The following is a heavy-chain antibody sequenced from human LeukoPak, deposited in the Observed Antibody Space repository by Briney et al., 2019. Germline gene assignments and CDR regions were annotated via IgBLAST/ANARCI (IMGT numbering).Heavy chain of an antibody. V-gene: IGHV3-7*01. Sequence: PGGSLRLSCVASGFTFSGYWVTWVRQAPGKGLEWVGNIKQDGSEKYYMDSVKGQFTISRDNAKNSVYLQMNSLRVEDTAVYYCARDFRFHDDYWGQGTLVTVSS. CDR2: IKQDGSEK. J-gene: IGHJ4*02. CDR1: GFTFSGYW. CDR3: ARDFRFHDDY.